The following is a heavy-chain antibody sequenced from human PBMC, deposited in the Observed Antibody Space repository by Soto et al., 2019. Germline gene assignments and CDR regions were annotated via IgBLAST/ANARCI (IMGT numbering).Heavy chain of an antibody. CDR1: GASISSGGSS. J-gene: IGHJ6*02. CDR3: ARGLAVRGSYGLDV. D-gene: IGHD3-10*01. CDR2: IYPSGIT. V-gene: IGHV4-30-2*01. Sequence: QLQLQESGSGLVKPSQTLSLTCAVSGASISSGGSSWSWIRQAPGTGLEWIGYIYPSGITNYNPSLKSRVTISVDKAQNQFSLSLSIVTAADTAVYYCARGLAVRGSYGLDVWGQGTTVTVSS.